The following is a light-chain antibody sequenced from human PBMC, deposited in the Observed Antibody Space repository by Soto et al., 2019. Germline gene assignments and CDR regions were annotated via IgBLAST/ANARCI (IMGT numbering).Light chain of an antibody. CDR1: QSILYSSNNNNY. V-gene: IGKV4-1*01. CDR3: LQYYSTPWT. Sequence: DIVMTQSPDSLAVSLGERATINCKSSQSILYSSNNNNYLAWYQQKPGQPPKLHIYWASTRESGVSDRFSGSGSGTDFTLTISSLQAEDVAVYYCLQYYSTPWTFGQGTKVEIK. CDR2: WAS. J-gene: IGKJ1*01.